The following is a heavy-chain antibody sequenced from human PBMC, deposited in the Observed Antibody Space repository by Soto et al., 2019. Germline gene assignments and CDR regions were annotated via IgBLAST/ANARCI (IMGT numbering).Heavy chain of an antibody. CDR3: AHSRSTADAFDI. Sequence: QITLKESGPTLVKPTQTLTLTCTFSGFSLSTGGVAVGWIRQPPGKALEWLALIYWDDDKRYSPSLKSKLTIXRXXSKNQVVLTMTNMDPVDTATYYCAHSRSTADAFDIWGHGTVVAVSS. CDR2: IYWDDDK. V-gene: IGHV2-5*02. J-gene: IGHJ3*02. CDR1: GFSLSTGGVA.